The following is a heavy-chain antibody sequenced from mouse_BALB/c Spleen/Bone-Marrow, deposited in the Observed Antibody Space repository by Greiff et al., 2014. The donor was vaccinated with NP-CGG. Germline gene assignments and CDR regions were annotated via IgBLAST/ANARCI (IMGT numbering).Heavy chain of an antibody. CDR2: IEPANGNT. D-gene: IGHD1-2*01. CDR1: GFNIKDTY. Sequence: EVQLQQSGAELVKPGASVKLSCTASGFNIKDTYMHWVKQRPEHGLEWIGRIEPANGNTKYDQKFQGKATITADTSSNTAYLPLCSLTSEDSSVYYCASYYYGYYFDYWGQGTSLTVSS. J-gene: IGHJ2*02. V-gene: IGHV14-3*02. CDR3: ASYYYGYYFDY.